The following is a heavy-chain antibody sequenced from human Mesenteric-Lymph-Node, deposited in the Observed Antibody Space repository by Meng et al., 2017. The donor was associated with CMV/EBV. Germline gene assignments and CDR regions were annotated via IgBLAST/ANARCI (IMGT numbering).Heavy chain of an antibody. V-gene: IGHV3-23*01. CDR2: ISGSGGST. CDR3: AKDRGVSITGTTGFYYGMDV. D-gene: IGHD1-7*01. Sequence: GGSLRLSCAASGFTFSSYAMSWVRQAPGKGLEWVSAISGSGGSTYYADSVRGRFTVSRDNSKNTVYLQMNSLRAEYAAVYYCAKDRGVSITGTTGFYYGMDVWGQGTTVTVSS. CDR1: GFTFSSYA. J-gene: IGHJ6*02.